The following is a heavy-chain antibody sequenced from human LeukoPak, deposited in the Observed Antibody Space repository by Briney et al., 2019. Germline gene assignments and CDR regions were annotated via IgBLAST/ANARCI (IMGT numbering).Heavy chain of an antibody. J-gene: IGHJ4*02. CDR2: IYYSGST. CDR3: ARDSYSYIDY. Sequence: SETLSLTCTVSGGSISSYYWSWIRQPPGKGLEWIGYIYYSGSTNYNPSLKSRVSISVDRSKNQFSLKLSSVTAADTAMYYCARDSYSYIDYWGQGTLVTVSS. CDR1: GGSISSYY. D-gene: IGHD5-18*01. V-gene: IGHV4-59*01.